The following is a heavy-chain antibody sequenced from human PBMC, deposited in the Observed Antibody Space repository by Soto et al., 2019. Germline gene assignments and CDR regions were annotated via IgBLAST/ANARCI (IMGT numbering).Heavy chain of an antibody. V-gene: IGHV3-66*01. J-gene: IGHJ4*02. Sequence: GGSLRLSCSASGFTVSTKYMSWVRQAPGKGLEWVSVIYSGGSTFYADSVRGRFTISRDNSKNTVNLQMNSLRAEDTAVYYCARVGYGDLAQWGQGTWVTVSS. CDR3: ARVGYGDLAQ. CDR2: IYSGGST. D-gene: IGHD4-17*01. CDR1: GFTVSTKY.